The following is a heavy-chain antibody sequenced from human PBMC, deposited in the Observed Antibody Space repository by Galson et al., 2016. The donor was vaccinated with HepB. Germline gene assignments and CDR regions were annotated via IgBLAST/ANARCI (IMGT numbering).Heavy chain of an antibody. Sequence: SVKVSCKASGDTFTGYYIHWVRQAPGQGLEWMAWLSANSGATNYALKFQGWVTMTRDTSISTAYMELTSLTSDATAIYYCATSTGYRSGWGAFDIWGQGTMVTVSS. J-gene: IGHJ3*02. CDR1: GDTFTGYY. CDR2: LSANSGAT. D-gene: IGHD6-25*01. CDR3: ATSTGYRSGWGAFDI. V-gene: IGHV1-2*04.